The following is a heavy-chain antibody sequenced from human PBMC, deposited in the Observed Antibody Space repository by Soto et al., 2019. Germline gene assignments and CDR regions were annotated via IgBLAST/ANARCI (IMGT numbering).Heavy chain of an antibody. Sequence: EVQLVESGGGLVQPGRSLRLSCAASGFTFDDYAMHCVRQAPGKGLEWVSGISWNSGSIGYADSVKGRFTISRDNAKNSLYLQMNSLRAEDTALYYCAKDICLSSTSCYTWRAFDIWGQGTMVTVSS. D-gene: IGHD2-2*02. CDR1: GFTFDDYA. CDR3: AKDICLSSTSCYTWRAFDI. CDR2: ISWNSGSI. J-gene: IGHJ3*02. V-gene: IGHV3-9*01.